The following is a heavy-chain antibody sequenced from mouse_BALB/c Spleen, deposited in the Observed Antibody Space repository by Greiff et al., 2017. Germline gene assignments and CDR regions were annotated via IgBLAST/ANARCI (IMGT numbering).Heavy chain of an antibody. CDR2: ISDGGSYT. J-gene: IGHJ2*01. V-gene: IGHV5-4*02. D-gene: IGHD2-4*01. Sequence: EVKLMESGGGLVKPGGSLKLSCAASGFTFSDYYMYWVRQTPEKRLEWVATISDGGSYTYYPDSVKGRFTISRDNAKNNLYLQMSSLKSEDTAMYYCAREGDYVYFDYWGQGTTLTVSS. CDR1: GFTFSDYY. CDR3: AREGDYVYFDY.